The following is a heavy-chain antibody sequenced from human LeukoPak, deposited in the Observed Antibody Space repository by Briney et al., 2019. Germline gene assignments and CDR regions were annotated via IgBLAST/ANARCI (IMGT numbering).Heavy chain of an antibody. Sequence: GGSLRLSCAASGFTFSSYGMSWVRQAPGKGLEWVSAISGSGGSTYYADSVKGRFTISRDNSKNTLYLQMNSLRAEDTAVYYCAKVPGEYYDILTGYSFDYWGQGTLVTVSS. CDR1: GFTFSSYG. D-gene: IGHD3-9*01. CDR3: AKVPGEYYDILTGYSFDY. CDR2: ISGSGGST. J-gene: IGHJ4*02. V-gene: IGHV3-23*01.